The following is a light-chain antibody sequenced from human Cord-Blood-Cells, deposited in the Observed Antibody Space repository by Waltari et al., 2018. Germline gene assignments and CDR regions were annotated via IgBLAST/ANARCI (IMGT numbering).Light chain of an antibody. V-gene: IGKV3-11*01. CDR2: DAS. CDR3: QQRSNWPYT. Sequence: EIVMTQFPATLPWSPGERATLSCRSSQSVSSYLAWYQQKPGQAPRLLIYDASNRATGIPARFSGSGSGTDFTLTISSLEPEDFAVYYCQQRSNWPYTFGQGTKLEIK. J-gene: IGKJ2*01. CDR1: QSVSSY.